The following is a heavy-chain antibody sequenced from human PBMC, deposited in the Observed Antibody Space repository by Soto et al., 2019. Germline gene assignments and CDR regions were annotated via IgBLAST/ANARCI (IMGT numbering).Heavy chain of an antibody. Sequence: SETLSLTCTVSGGSISSYYWSWIRQPPGKGLEWIGDINYSGSTNYNPSLKSRVTISVDTSKNQFSLKLSSVTAADTAVYYCARVIGYDILTGYYWVYYYGMDVWGQGTTVTVSS. J-gene: IGHJ6*02. CDR3: ARVIGYDILTGYYWVYYYGMDV. CDR2: INYSGST. D-gene: IGHD3-9*01. V-gene: IGHV4-59*12. CDR1: GGSISSYY.